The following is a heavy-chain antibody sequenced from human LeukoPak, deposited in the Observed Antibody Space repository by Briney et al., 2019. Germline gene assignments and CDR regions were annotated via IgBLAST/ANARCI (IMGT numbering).Heavy chain of an antibody. J-gene: IGHJ6*02. V-gene: IGHV3-30-3*01. D-gene: IGHD2-15*01. CDR2: ISYDGSNK. CDR3: AKDLEYCSGGSCHQYYYYGMDV. Sequence: GRSLRLSCAASGFTFSSYAMHWVRQAPGKGLEWVAVISYDGSNKYYADSMKGRLTISRDNSKNTLYLQMNSLRAEDTAVYYCAKDLEYCSGGSCHQYYYYGMDVWGQGTTVTVSS. CDR1: GFTFSSYA.